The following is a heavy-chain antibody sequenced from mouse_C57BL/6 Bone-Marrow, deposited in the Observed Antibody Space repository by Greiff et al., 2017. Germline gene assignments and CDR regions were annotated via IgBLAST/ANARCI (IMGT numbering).Heavy chain of an antibody. Sequence: FQLQQSGAELVRPGASVQLSCTASGFPINDDYLHWVKPRPEQGLEWLGWIDPANGDPDYASKFQGKSTLTAAQSSNTAYLQLISLTSVDTAVYYVSTFKYYGSHAWIAYWGQGTLVTVSA. V-gene: IGHV14-4*01. CDR2: IDPANGDP. CDR3: STFKYYGSHAWIAY. CDR1: GFPINDDY. D-gene: IGHD1-1*01. J-gene: IGHJ3*01.